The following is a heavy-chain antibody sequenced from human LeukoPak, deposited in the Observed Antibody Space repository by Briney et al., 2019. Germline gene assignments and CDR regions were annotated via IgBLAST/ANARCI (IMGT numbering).Heavy chain of an antibody. V-gene: IGHV1-46*01. D-gene: IGHD1-26*01. J-gene: IGHJ4*02. CDR2: INPSGGST. CDR1: GYRFTSYY. CDR3: ARDGAAATKRAHFDY. Sequence: GPSVKVSCKASGYRFTSYYLHWVRQAPGQGLEWMGVINPSGGSTTYGQKFQGRVTMTRDTSTLTVYIELSSLRSDDTAMYYCARDGAAATKRAHFDYWGQGTLVTVSS.